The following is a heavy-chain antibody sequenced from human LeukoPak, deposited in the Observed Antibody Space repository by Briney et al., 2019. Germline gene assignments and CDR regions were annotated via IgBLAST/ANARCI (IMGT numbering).Heavy chain of an antibody. J-gene: IGHJ4*02. CDR3: ARSPTSVSNPYYFDY. CDR1: GYSFSNYW. Sequence: GESLKISCKASGYSFSNYWIGWVRQMPGKGLEWMGIIYPGDSDTRYSPCFQGQVTISADKSITTGYLQWSSLKASDTAMYYCARSPTSVSNPYYFDYWGQGALVTVSS. V-gene: IGHV5-51*01. CDR2: IYPGDSDT. D-gene: IGHD4-11*01.